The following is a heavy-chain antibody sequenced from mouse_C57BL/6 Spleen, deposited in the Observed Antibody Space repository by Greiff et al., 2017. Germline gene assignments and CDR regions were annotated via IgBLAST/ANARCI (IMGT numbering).Heavy chain of an antibody. CDR3: ARPGYDGYYFDY. CDR1: GFTFSSYG. J-gene: IGHJ2*01. CDR2: ISSGGSYT. Sequence: EVNVVESGGDLVKPGGSLKLSCAASGFTFSSYGMSWVRQTPDKRLEWVATISSGGSYTYYPDSVKGRFTISRDNAKNTLYLQMSSLKSEDTAMYYCARPGYDGYYFDYWGQGTTLTVSS. V-gene: IGHV5-6*01. D-gene: IGHD2-3*01.